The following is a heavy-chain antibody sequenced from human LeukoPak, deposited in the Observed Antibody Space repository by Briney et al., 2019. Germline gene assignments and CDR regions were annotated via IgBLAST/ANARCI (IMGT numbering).Heavy chain of an antibody. CDR2: INSDGRST. D-gene: IGHD3-10*01. Sequence: GGSLRLSCVASGFTFSRYWMHWVRQAPGKGLVWVSRINSDGRSTNYADSVKGRFSISRDNSKNTLYLQMNSLRAEDTAVYYCAKGRGSFDYWGQGTLVTVSS. CDR3: AKGRGSFDY. CDR1: GFTFSRYW. J-gene: IGHJ4*02. V-gene: IGHV3-74*01.